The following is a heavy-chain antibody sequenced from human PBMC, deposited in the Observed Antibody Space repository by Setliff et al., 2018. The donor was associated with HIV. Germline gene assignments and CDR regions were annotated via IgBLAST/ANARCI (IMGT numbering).Heavy chain of an antibody. CDR1: GGSISSFY. CDR2: IYYSGST. V-gene: IGHV4-59*08. D-gene: IGHD6-13*01. Sequence: SETLSLTCTVSGGSISSFYWSWIRQPPGKGLEWIGYIYYSGSTSYNPSLKSRVTISVDTSKTQFSLKLSSVTAADTAVYYCARGARLLAGYSDRWDYYYMAVWGKGTTVTVSS. CDR3: ARGARLLAGYSDRWDYYYMAV. J-gene: IGHJ6*03.